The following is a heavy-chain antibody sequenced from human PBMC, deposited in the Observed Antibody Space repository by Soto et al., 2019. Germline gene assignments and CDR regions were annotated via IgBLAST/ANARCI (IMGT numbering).Heavy chain of an antibody. CDR1: GFTFSDHY. J-gene: IGHJ4*02. V-gene: IGHV3-72*01. CDR2: IRNKANNYAT. Sequence: EVQVVESGGGLVQPGGSLRLSCAASGFTFSDHYMDWVRQAPGKGLEWVGRIRNKANNYATEYAASVKGRFTISRDDSKXSXXXQXXXXXXXXXXXXXXXXXXXXXXXXXCFYFDNWGQGTLVTVSS. CDR3: XXXXXXXXXXXCFYFDN. D-gene: IGHD2-2*01.